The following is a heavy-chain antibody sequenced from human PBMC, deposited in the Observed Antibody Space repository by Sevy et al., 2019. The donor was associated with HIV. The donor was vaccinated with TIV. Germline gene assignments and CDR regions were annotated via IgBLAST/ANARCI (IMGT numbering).Heavy chain of an antibody. J-gene: IGHJ6*02. V-gene: IGHV3-23*01. CDR3: AKGDRTFYGMDV. Sequence: GGSLRLSCAASGFTFSTYTMNWVRQAPGKGLEWVSAISGSGGSTYYADSVEGRFTISRDKSKNTVFLHMNSLRAEDTAIYYCAKGDRTFYGMDVWGQGTTVTVSS. D-gene: IGHD2-15*01. CDR2: ISGSGGST. CDR1: GFTFSTYT.